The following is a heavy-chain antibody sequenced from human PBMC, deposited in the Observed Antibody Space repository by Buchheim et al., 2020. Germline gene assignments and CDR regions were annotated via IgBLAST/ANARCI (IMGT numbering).Heavy chain of an antibody. CDR3: ARGRLGYVDY. CDR2: IDSAGGSS. V-gene: IGHV3-74*01. D-gene: IGHD3-22*01. J-gene: IGHJ4*02. CDR1: GFTFSGNW. Sequence: EVQLVESGGGLVQPGGSLRLSCTASGFTFSGNWMHWVRQAPGKGLVWVSRIDSAGGSSIYMDSVEGRFTISRDNTKNTLDLQMNSLRVEDTAVYYCARGRLGYVDYWGQGA.